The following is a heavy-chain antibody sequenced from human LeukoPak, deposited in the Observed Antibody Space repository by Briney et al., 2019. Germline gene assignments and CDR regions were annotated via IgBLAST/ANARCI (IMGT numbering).Heavy chain of an antibody. V-gene: IGHV3-23*01. D-gene: IGHD6-19*01. Sequence: GGSLRLSCAASGFTFSSYAMSWVRQAPGKGLEWVSAISGSGGSTYYADSVKGRLTISRDNSKNTLYLQMNSLRAEDTAVYYCAIAIAVAGTYYFDYWGQGTLVTVSS. CDR3: AIAIAVAGTYYFDY. CDR1: GFTFSSYA. CDR2: ISGSGGST. J-gene: IGHJ4*02.